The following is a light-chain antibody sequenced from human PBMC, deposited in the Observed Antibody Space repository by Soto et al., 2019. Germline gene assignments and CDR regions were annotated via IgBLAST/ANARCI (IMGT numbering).Light chain of an antibody. V-gene: IGKV1-5*03. J-gene: IGKJ1*01. CDR3: QQYNSYPWT. Sequence: DIQMTQSPSTLSASVGDRVTITCRASQSISSWLAWYQQKPGKAPKLLIYKASSLESGVPSRFSGSGSGTEFTLNISRLQPDDFATYNCQQYNSYPWTFGQGNKVEIK. CDR1: QSISSW. CDR2: KAS.